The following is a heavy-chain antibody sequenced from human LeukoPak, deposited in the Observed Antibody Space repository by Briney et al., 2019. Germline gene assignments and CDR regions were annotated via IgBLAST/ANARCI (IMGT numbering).Heavy chain of an antibody. CDR3: AKAPDYYDPIDY. Sequence: PGGSLRLSCAASGFTFSSYAMSWVRQAPGTGLEWVSAISGSGGSTYYAGSVKGRFTISRDNSKNTLYLQMNSLRAEDTAVYYCAKAPDYYDPIDYWGQGTLATVSS. V-gene: IGHV3-23*01. CDR2: ISGSGGST. D-gene: IGHD3-22*01. J-gene: IGHJ4*02. CDR1: GFTFSSYA.